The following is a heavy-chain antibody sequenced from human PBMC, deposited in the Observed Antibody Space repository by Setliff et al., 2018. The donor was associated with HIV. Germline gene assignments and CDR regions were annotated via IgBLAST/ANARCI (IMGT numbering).Heavy chain of an antibody. CDR2: IFSGGST. CDR3: ARRYGTAFDI. Sequence: KPSETLSLTCTVSDGAISSWYWNWIRQPPGKGLEWIGNIFSGGSTQYNPSLESRVTISVDTSKNQFSLKLTSLTAADTAVYYCARRYGTAFDIWGQGTMVTVSS. D-gene: IGHD2-8*01. CDR1: DGAISSWY. V-gene: IGHV4-4*09. J-gene: IGHJ3*02.